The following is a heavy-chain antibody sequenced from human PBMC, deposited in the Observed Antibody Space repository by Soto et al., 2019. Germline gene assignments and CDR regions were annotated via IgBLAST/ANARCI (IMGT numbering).Heavy chain of an antibody. CDR3: ARNVGSSWPYNWFDP. CDR1: GFTFSTYG. CDR2: ILYDGSNK. Sequence: QVQLVESGGGVVQPGRSLRLSCAASGFTFSTYGMHWVRQAPGRGLEWVAVILYDGSNKYYADSVKGRFTISSDNSKNTVYLQMNSLRAEDTAVYYCARNVGSSWPYNWFDPWGQGTLVTVSS. D-gene: IGHD6-13*01. J-gene: IGHJ5*02. V-gene: IGHV3-33*01.